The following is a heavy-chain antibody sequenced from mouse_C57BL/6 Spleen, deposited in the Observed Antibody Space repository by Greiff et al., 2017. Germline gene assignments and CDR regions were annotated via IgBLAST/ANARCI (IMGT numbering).Heavy chain of an antibody. CDR2: IDPEDGDT. D-gene: IGHD1-1*01. J-gene: IGHJ2*01. CDR1: GFNIKDYY. CDR3: TTESPYYYGSSYEDFDY. V-gene: IGHV14-1*01. Sequence: EVKLVESGAELVRPGASVKLSCTASGFNIKDYYMHWVKQRPEQGLEWIGRIDPEDGDTEYAPKFQGKATMTADTASNTAYLQLSSLTSEDTAVYYCTTESPYYYGSSYEDFDYWGQGTTLTVSS.